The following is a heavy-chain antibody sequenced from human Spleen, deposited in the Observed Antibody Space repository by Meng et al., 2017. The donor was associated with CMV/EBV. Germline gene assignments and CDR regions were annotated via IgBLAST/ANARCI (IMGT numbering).Heavy chain of an antibody. D-gene: IGHD2-21*01. V-gene: IGHV1-2*02. CDR3: ARVQFLETPNDAFNI. CDR2: INPHTGTT. J-gene: IGHJ3*02. CDR1: GYNFTDCF. Sequence: ASVKVSCKVSGYNFTDCFIDWVRQAPGQGLEWMGWINPHTGTTHFAQKFQDRATMARDTSISTAYMEISSLRSDDTAVYYCARVQFLETPNDAFNIWGQGTMVTVSS.